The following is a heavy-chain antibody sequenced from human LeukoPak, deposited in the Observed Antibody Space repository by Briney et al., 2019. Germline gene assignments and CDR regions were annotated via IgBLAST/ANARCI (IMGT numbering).Heavy chain of an antibody. D-gene: IGHD3-22*01. V-gene: IGHV4-30-4*01. J-gene: IGHJ2*01. CDR2: IYYSGST. CDR3: ARGVIDSSGYYYNWYFDL. CDR1: GGSISSGDYY. Sequence: PSQTLSLTCTVSGGSISSGDYYWSWIRQPPGKGLEWIGYIYYSGSTYYNPSLKSRVTISVDTSKNQFSLKLSSVTAADTAVYYCARGVIDSSGYYYNWYFDLWGRGTLVTVSS.